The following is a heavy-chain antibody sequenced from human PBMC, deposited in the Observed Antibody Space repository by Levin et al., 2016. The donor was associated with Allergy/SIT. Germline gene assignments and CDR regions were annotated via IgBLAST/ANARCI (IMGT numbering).Heavy chain of an antibody. Sequence: WIRQPPGKGLEWIGEINHSGSTNYNPSLKSRVTISVDTSKNQFSLKLSSVTAADTAVYYCARGVGYCSSTSCLGRRMDVWGQGTTVTVSS. V-gene: IGHV4-34*01. J-gene: IGHJ6*02. CDR3: ARGVGYCSSTSCLGRRMDV. CDR2: INHSGST. D-gene: IGHD2-2*01.